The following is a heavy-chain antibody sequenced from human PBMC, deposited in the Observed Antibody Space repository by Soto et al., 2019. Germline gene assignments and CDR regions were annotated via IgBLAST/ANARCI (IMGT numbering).Heavy chain of an antibody. CDR1: GGSISSYY. CDR2: IYYSGST. CDR3: AKGSWKAAAGSFWFDP. J-gene: IGHJ5*02. Sequence: SETLSLTCTVSGGSISSYYWSWIRQPPGKGLEWIGYIYYSGSTNFNPSFNSRVTISLDTSMTQFSVKLSSVTAADTAVFYCAKGSWKAAAGSFWFDPWGQGTLVTVSS. D-gene: IGHD6-13*01. V-gene: IGHV4-59*01.